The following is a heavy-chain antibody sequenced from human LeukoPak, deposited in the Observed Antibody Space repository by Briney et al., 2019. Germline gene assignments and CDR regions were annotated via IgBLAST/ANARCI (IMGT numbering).Heavy chain of an antibody. CDR1: GFTFSSYG. Sequence: GGSLRLSCAASGFTFSSYGMHWVRQAPGKGLEWVAVISYDGSNKYYADSVKGRFTISRDNSKKTLYLQMNSLRAEDTAVYYCAKDRQIGYYYDSSGYGNDAFDIWGQGTMVTVSS. D-gene: IGHD3-22*01. CDR3: AKDRQIGYYYDSSGYGNDAFDI. J-gene: IGHJ3*02. CDR2: ISYDGSNK. V-gene: IGHV3-30*18.